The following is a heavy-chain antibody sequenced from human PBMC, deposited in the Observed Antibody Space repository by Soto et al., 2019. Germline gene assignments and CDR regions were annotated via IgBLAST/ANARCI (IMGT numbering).Heavy chain of an antibody. D-gene: IGHD2-15*01. CDR1: GFIFSNYG. CDR2: ISFDGKNR. Sequence: QVQLAESGGGVVQPGKSLRLSCAASGFIFSNYGMHWVRQAPGKGLEWVALISFDGKNRNYADSVKGRFTIYRDNPKNTLYLEMNSLRPEDTAFYYCAKRGGVVGGSEHPFFEYWGQGTLVTVSS. J-gene: IGHJ4*02. V-gene: IGHV3-30*18. CDR3: AKRGGVVGGSEHPFFEY.